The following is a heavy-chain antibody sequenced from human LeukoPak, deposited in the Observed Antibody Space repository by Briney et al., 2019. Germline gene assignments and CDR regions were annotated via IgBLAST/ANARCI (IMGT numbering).Heavy chain of an antibody. D-gene: IGHD4-11*01. CDR2: ISYDGSNK. CDR1: GFTFSSYA. CDR3: ARGNDYSNYGEDY. V-gene: IGHV3-30*04. Sequence: GGSLRLSCAASGFTFSSYAMHWVRQAPGKGLEWVAVISYDGSNKYYADSVKGRFTISRDNSKNTLYLQMNSLRAEDTAVYYCARGNDYSNYGEDYWGQGTLVTVSS. J-gene: IGHJ4*02.